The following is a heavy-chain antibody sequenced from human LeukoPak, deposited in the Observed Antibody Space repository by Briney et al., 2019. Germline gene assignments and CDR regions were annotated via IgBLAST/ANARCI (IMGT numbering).Heavy chain of an antibody. CDR3: ARDIAYDVDY. J-gene: IGHJ4*02. V-gene: IGHV1-18*01. CDR2: INTKTGQI. D-gene: IGHD3-16*01. CDR1: GYTFTDFG. Sequence: ASVKVSCKTSGYTFTDFGITWVRQAPGQGLEWVGWINTKTGQINLARKLQGRVTMTTDASTRTAYMELRSQRSDDTAVYFCARDIAYDVDYWGPGTLVTVSS.